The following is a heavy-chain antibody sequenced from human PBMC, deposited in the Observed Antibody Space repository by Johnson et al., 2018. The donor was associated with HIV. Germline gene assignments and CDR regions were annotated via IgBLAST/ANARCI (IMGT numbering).Heavy chain of an antibody. CDR3: ARVRQWLVEEAFDI. D-gene: IGHD6-19*01. CDR1: GFTFSNYD. J-gene: IGHJ3*02. V-gene: IGHV3-30*03. Sequence: QVQLVESGGGVVQPGRSLRLSCAASGFTFSNYDIHWVRQAPGKGLEWVAFISYDGTNKYYADSVKGRFTISRDNSKNTLYLQMNSLRAEDTAVYYCARVRQWLVEEAFDIWGQGTMVTVSS. CDR2: ISYDGTNK.